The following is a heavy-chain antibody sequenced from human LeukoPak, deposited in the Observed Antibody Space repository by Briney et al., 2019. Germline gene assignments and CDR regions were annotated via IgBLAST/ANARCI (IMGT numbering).Heavy chain of an antibody. CDR3: ARGGRSSSCYYYYYMDV. Sequence: GASVKVSCKASGYTFTGYYMHWVRQAPGQGLEWMGWINPNSGGTNYAQKFQGRVTITRDTSISTAYMELSRLRSDDTAVYYCARGGRSSSCYYYYYMDVWGKGTTVTISS. D-gene: IGHD6-13*01. CDR2: INPNSGGT. V-gene: IGHV1-2*02. J-gene: IGHJ6*03. CDR1: GYTFTGYY.